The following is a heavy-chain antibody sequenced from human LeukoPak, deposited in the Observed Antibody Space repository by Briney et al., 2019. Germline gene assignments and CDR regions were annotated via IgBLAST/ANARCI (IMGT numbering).Heavy chain of an antibody. D-gene: IGHD3-10*01. CDR2: INHSRST. CDR3: ARGGITMVRGVDNAFDY. Sequence: XKGXEXXXXINHSRSTNYNPSLKSRVTISVDTSKNQFSLKLSSVTAADTAVYYCARGGITMVRGVDNAFDYWGQGTLVTVSS. J-gene: IGHJ4*02. V-gene: IGHV4-34*01.